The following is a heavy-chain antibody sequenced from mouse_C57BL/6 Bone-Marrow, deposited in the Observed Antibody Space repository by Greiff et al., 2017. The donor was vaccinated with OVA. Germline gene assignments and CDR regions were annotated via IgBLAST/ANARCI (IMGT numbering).Heavy chain of an antibody. Sequence: EVNLVESGGGLVKPGGSLTLSCAASGFTFSDYGMHWVRQAPEKGLEWVAYISSGSSTIYYADTVKGRFTISRDNAKNTLFLQMTSLRSEDTAMYYCARINYWYFDVWGTGTTVTVSS. CDR2: ISSGSSTI. J-gene: IGHJ1*03. CDR1: GFTFSDYG. V-gene: IGHV5-17*01. CDR3: ARINYWYFDV.